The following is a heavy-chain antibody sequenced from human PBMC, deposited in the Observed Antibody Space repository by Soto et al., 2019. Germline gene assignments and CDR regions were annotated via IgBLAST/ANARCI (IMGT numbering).Heavy chain of an antibody. D-gene: IGHD3-10*01. V-gene: IGHV1-3*01. CDR2: INAGNGNT. CDR3: ARFPPIGEYDI. J-gene: IGHJ3*02. CDR1: GYTFPSYA. Sequence: ASVKVSCKASGYTFPSYAMHWVRQAPGQRLEWMGWINAGNGNTKYSQKFQGRVTITRDTSASTAYMELSSLRSEDTAVYYCARFPPIGEYDIWGQGTMVTVSS.